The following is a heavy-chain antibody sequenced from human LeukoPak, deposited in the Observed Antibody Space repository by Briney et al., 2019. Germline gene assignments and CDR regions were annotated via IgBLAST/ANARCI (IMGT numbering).Heavy chain of an antibody. CDR1: GGSMSAYY. J-gene: IGHJ5*02. D-gene: IGHD6-6*01. CDR2: IYSIGST. CDR3: ARHSSSARGWFDP. Sequence: PSDTLSLTCTVSGGSMSAYYRSWVWHPPAKGLEWIGHIYSIGSTNYNPYPKSQVTISVYTSKTKSQLTLSSMSAAAPAMYYCARHSSSARGWFDPWGQGILVTASS. V-gene: IGHV4-59*08.